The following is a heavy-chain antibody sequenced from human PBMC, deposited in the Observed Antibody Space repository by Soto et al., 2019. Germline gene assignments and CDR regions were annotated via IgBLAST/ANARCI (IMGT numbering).Heavy chain of an antibody. CDR3: ARDGGGRDGYNLGY. CDR1: GGSISSYY. Sequence: ETLSLTCTVSGGSISSYYWSWIRQPPGKGLEWIGYIYYSGSTNYNPSLKSRVTISVDTSKNQFSLKLSSVTAADTAVYYCARDGGGRDGYNLGYWGQGTLVTV. V-gene: IGHV4-59*01. CDR2: IYYSGST. J-gene: IGHJ4*02. D-gene: IGHD5-12*01.